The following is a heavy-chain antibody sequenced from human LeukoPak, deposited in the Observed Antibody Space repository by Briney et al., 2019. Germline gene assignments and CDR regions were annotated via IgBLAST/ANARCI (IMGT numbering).Heavy chain of an antibody. D-gene: IGHD3-16*02. Sequence: GGSLRLSCAASGFTFSSYAMSWVRQAPGKGLEWVANIKQDGSEKYYVDSVKGRFTISRDNAKNSLYLQMNSLRAEDTAVYYCARVMITFGGVIVLFDYWGQGTLVTVSS. CDR1: GFTFSSYA. CDR2: IKQDGSEK. CDR3: ARVMITFGGVIVLFDY. J-gene: IGHJ4*02. V-gene: IGHV3-7*01.